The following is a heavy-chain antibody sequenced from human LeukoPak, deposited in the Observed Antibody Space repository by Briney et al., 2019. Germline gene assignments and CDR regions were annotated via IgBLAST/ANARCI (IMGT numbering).Heavy chain of an antibody. Sequence: GGSLRLSCAASGFTFDDYGMSWVRQAPGKGLEWVSGINWNGGSTGYADSVKGRFTISRDNAKNSLYLQMNSLRAEDTALYYCARDISIYYGSGSYSGDSWFDPWGQGTLVTVSS. D-gene: IGHD3-10*01. CDR3: ARDISIYYGSGSYSGDSWFDP. V-gene: IGHV3-20*04. CDR1: GFTFDDYG. J-gene: IGHJ5*02. CDR2: INWNGGST.